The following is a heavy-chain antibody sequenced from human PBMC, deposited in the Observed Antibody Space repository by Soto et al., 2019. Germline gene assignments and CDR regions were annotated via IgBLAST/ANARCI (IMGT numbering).Heavy chain of an antibody. Sequence: QLQLQESGPGLVKPSENLSLTCSVSGDSVSSSNFYWGWIRQPPGKGLEWIGSVYYSGSTYYNPSLKSRVTMSVDTSKNQFSLKLSSVTAADAAVYYCARHPTFSGWEYYFDYWGQGTLVTVSS. CDR1: GDSVSSSNFY. CDR3: ARHPTFSGWEYYFDY. D-gene: IGHD6-19*01. V-gene: IGHV4-39*01. J-gene: IGHJ4*02. CDR2: VYYSGST.